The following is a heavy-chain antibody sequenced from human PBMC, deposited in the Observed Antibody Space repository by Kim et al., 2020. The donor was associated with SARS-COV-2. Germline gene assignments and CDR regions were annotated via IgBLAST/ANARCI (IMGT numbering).Heavy chain of an antibody. CDR2: T. D-gene: IGHD6-13*01. CDR3: ARAYSWYFIDY. J-gene: IGHJ4*02. Sequence: TKYPPKFQGRVTITRDTSASTAYMELSSLRSEDTAVYYCARAYSWYFIDYWGQGTLVTVSS. V-gene: IGHV1-3*01.